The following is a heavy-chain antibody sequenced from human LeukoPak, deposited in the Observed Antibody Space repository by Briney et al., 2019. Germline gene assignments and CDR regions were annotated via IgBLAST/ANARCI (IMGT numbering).Heavy chain of an antibody. CDR2: ISYDGSNK. D-gene: IGHD6-13*01. CDR1: GFTFSSYA. CDR3: ATGGIAAAGEDAFDI. J-gene: IGHJ3*02. Sequence: GRSLRLSCAASGFTFSSYAMHWVRQAPGKGLEWVAVISYDGSNKYYADSVKGRFTISRDNAKNSLYLQMNSLRAEDTAVYYCATGGIAAAGEDAFDIWGQGTMVTVSS. V-gene: IGHV3-30-3*01.